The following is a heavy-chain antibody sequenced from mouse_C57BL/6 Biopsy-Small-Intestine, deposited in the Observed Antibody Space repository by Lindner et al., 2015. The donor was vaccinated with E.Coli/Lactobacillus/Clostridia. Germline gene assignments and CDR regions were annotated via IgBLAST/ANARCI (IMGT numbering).Heavy chain of an antibody. CDR3: ARGVGPGTFDI. Sequence: SVKVSCKASGYNFISYKYTLGRDRPLDKGLSGSGWINPNTGGTKFADIFQGRVTMTRDTFINTAYMELSSLRYDDTAIYFCARGVGPGTFDIWGQGTMVTVSS. D-gene: IGHD3-3*01. J-gene: IGHJ3*01. V-gene: IGHV1-54*02. CDR2: INPNTGGT. CDR1: GYNFISYK.